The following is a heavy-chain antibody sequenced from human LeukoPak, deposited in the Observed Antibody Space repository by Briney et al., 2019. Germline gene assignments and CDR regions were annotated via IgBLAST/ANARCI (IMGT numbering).Heavy chain of an antibody. CDR2: ISWNSGSI. CDR1: GFTFDDYA. Sequence: PGRSLRLSCAASGFTFDDYAMHWVRQAPGKGLEWVSGISWNSGSIGYADSVKGRFTISRDNAKNSLYLQMNSLRAEDTALYYCAKDEVDCSSISGHTGFYYYYYMDVWGKGTTVTVSS. D-gene: IGHD2-2*02. V-gene: IGHV3-9*01. J-gene: IGHJ6*03. CDR3: AKDEVDCSSISGHTGFYYYYYMDV.